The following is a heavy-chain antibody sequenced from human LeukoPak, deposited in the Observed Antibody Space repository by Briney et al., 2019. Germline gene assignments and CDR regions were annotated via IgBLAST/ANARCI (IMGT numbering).Heavy chain of an antibody. CDR3: TADFRAGVCSGDCFNY. J-gene: IGHJ4*02. V-gene: IGHV3-15*01. Sequence: GGSLRLSCTASGFTFGDYGMSWFRQAPGKGLEWVGRIKSKTDGRTTDYAAPVKGRFTISRDDSINTLYLQMNSLKTEDTAVYYCTADFRAGVCSGDCFNYWGQGTLVTVSS. CDR2: IKSKTDGRTT. CDR1: GFTFGDYG. D-gene: IGHD2-21*02.